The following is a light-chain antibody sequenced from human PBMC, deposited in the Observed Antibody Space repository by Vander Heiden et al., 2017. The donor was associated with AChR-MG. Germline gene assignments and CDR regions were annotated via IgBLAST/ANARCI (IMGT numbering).Light chain of an antibody. V-gene: IGLV2-11*01. CDR2: DVS. CDR1: SSDVGGYNY. CDR3: CAYANSYPLV. J-gene: IGLJ2*01. Sequence: QSALTQPRAVSGSPVQSVTISCTGTSSDVGGYNYVSWYQQHPGTAHMLVIYDVSSRPSAGPDRLSASKSVTTSSPTISGLQAEDDAYYYYCAYANSYPLVFGVGTKLTVL.